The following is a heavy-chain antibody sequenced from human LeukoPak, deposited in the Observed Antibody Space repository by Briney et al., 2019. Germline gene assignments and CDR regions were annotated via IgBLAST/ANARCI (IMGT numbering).Heavy chain of an antibody. CDR3: ASGDYYDSSGFN. V-gene: IGHV3-48*04. Sequence: GGSLRLSCAASGFTFSSYSMNWVRQAPGKGLEWVSYISSSSSTIYYADSVKGRFTISRDNAKNSLYLQMNSLRAEDTAVYYCASGDYYDSSGFNWGQGTLVTVSS. CDR2: ISSSSSTI. J-gene: IGHJ4*02. CDR1: GFTFSSYS. D-gene: IGHD3-22*01.